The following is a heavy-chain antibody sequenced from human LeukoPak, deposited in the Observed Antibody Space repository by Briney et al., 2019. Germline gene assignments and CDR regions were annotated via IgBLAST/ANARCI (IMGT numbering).Heavy chain of an antibody. D-gene: IGHD5-24*01. CDR3: ARAGTVEMTPLDY. V-gene: IGHV1-2*04. Sequence: ASVKVSCKASGYTFISYAMNWVRQAPGQGLEWMGWINPNSGGTNYAQKFQGWVTMTRDTSISTAYMELSRLRSDDTAVYYCARAGTVEMTPLDYWGQGTLVTVSS. CDR1: GYTFISYA. J-gene: IGHJ4*02. CDR2: INPNSGGT.